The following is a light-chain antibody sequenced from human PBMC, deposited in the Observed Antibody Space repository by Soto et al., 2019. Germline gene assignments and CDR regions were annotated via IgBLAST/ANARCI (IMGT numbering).Light chain of an antibody. J-gene: IGLJ2*01. CDR3: CSYAGGSLV. V-gene: IGLV2-11*01. CDR2: DVS. CDR1: SSDVGGYKY. Sequence: QSALTQPRSVSGSPGQSVAISCTGTSSDVGGYKYVSWYQQHPGKVPKLMIYDVSERPSGVPDRFSGSKSGNTASLTISGLQAEDEADYYCCSYAGGSLVFGGGTKVTVL.